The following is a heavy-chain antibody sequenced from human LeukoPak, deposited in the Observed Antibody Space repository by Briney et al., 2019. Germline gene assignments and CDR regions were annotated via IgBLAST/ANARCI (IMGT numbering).Heavy chain of an antibody. V-gene: IGHV1-18*01. D-gene: IGHD2-2*01. CDR3: ARDNAIIPAEIADY. CDR2: ISAYEGNT. CDR1: GYTFTRYG. Sequence: ASVKVSCKTSGYTFTRYGISWVRQAPGQGLEWMGWISAYEGNTKYAQKVQGRVSMTTDTSTSTAYMELRSPRSDDTAVYYCARDNAIIPAEIADYWGQGTQVTVSS. J-gene: IGHJ4*02.